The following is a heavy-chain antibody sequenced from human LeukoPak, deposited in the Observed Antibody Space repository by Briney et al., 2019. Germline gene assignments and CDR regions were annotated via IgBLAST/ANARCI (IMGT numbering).Heavy chain of an antibody. D-gene: IGHD4-11*01. CDR3: ARDRSHMTTVTL. CDR1: GGTFSSYA. V-gene: IGHV1-69*04. J-gene: IGHJ4*02. CDR2: IIPILGIA. Sequence: GSSVKVSCKASGGTFSSYAISWVRQASGQGLEWMGRIIPILGIANYTQKFQGRVTITADKSTSTAYMELSSLRSEDTAVYYCARDRSHMTTVTLWGQGTLVTVSS.